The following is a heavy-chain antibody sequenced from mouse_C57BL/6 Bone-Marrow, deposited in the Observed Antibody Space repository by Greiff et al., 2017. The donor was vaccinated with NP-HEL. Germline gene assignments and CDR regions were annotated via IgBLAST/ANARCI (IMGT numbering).Heavy chain of an antibody. CDR3: ARCHDGYFSAWFAY. D-gene: IGHD2-3*01. Sequence: VQLQQSGPELVKPGASVKISCKASGYSFTDYNMNWVQQSNGKSLEWLGVINPNYGTTSYNQKFKGKATLTVDQSSSTAYMQLNSLTSEDYAVYYCARCHDGYFSAWFAYWGQGTLVSVSA. J-gene: IGHJ3*01. CDR1: GYSFTDYN. V-gene: IGHV1-39*01. CDR2: INPNYGTT.